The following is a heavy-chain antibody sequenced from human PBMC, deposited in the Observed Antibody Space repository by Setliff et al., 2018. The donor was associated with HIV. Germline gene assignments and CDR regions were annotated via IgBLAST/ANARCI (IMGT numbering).Heavy chain of an antibody. CDR3: ARGADASGYFYREYFQH. Sequence: GASVKVSCKASGVTFNYSFITWVRQAPGQGLEWMGGVVPTIHEATYAQKFQGRVTITADESATTVYMETSGLTSEDTAIYYCARGADASGYFYREYFQHWGQGTPVTVSS. J-gene: IGHJ1*01. D-gene: IGHD3-22*01. CDR1: GVTFNYSF. CDR2: VVPTIHEA. V-gene: IGHV1-69*13.